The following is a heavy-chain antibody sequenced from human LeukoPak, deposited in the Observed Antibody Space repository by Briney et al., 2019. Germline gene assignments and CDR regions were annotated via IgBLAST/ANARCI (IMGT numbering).Heavy chain of an antibody. CDR1: GGSISSGDYY. V-gene: IGHV4-30-4*01. CDR2: IYYSGST. CDR3: AATITHDAFDI. J-gene: IGHJ3*02. Sequence: SETLSLTCTVSGGSISSGDYYWSWIRQPPGKGPEWIGYIYYSGSTYYNPSLKSRVTISVDTSKNQFSLKLSSVTAADTAVYYCAATITHDAFDIWGQGTMVTVSS. D-gene: IGHD5-24*01.